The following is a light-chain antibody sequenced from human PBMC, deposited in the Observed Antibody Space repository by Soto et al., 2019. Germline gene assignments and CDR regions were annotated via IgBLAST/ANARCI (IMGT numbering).Light chain of an antibody. CDR1: QSVSSY. J-gene: IGKJ2*02. CDR3: QQRSNWLSWT. Sequence: EIVLTQSPATLSLSPGERATLSCRASQSVSSYLAWYQQKPGQAPRLLIYDASTRATSIPARFSGSGSGTDFTLTISSREPEDFSVYYCQQRSNWLSWTFGQGTKLEIK. V-gene: IGKV3-11*01. CDR2: DAS.